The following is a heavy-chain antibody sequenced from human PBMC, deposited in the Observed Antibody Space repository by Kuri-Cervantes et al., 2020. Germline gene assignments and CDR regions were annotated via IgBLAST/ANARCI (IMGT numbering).Heavy chain of an antibody. V-gene: IGHV4-61*01. CDR2: IYYSGST. CDR3: ARENGSGSYYNWFDP. J-gene: IGHJ5*02. Sequence: GSLRLSCTVSGGSVSSGSYYWSWIRQPPGKGLEWIGYIYYSGSTNYNPSLKSRVTISVDTSKNQFSLKLSSVTAADTAVYYCARENGSGSYYNWFDPWGQGTLVTVSS. D-gene: IGHD3-10*01. CDR1: GGSVSSGSYY.